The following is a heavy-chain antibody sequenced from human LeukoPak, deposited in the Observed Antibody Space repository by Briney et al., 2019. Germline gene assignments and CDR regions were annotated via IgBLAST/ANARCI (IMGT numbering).Heavy chain of an antibody. CDR2: INPNSGGT. CDR3: ARDGSGSYMPFDY. J-gene: IGHJ4*02. V-gene: IGHV1-2*02. CDR1: GYTFTDYY. Sequence: ASVKVSCKASGYTFTDYYMHWVRQAPGQGLEWMGWINPNSGGTNYAQKFQGRVTMTTDTSTNTAYMELRSLRSDDTAAYFCARDGSGSYMPFDYWGQGTLVTVSS. D-gene: IGHD3-10*01.